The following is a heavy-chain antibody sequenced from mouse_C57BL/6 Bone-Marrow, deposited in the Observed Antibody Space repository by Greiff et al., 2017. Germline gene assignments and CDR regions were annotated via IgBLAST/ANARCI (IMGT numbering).Heavy chain of an antibody. CDR2: ISSGSSTI. J-gene: IGHJ4*01. Sequence: EVKLQESGGGLVKPGGSLKLSCAASGFTFSDYGMHWVRQAPEKGLEWVAYISSGSSTIYYADTVKGRFTISRDNAKNTLFLQMTSLRSEDTAMYYCARGYYSNYGGYAMDYGGQGTSVTVSS. CDR1: GFTFSDYG. CDR3: ARGYYSNYGGYAMDY. V-gene: IGHV5-17*01. D-gene: IGHD2-5*01.